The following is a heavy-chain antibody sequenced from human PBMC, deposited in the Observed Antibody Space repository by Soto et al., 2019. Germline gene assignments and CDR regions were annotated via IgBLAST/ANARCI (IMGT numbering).Heavy chain of an antibody. D-gene: IGHD3-10*01. J-gene: IGHJ5*02. CDR3: ARLLWSRGDWFDP. V-gene: IGHV4-59*08. CDR1: GGSISSYY. Sequence: SETLSLTCTVSGGSISSYYWSWIRQPPGKGLEWIGYIYYSGSTNYNPSLKSRVTISVDTSKNQFSLKLSSVTAADTAVCYCARLLWSRGDWFDPWGQGTLVTVS. CDR2: IYYSGST.